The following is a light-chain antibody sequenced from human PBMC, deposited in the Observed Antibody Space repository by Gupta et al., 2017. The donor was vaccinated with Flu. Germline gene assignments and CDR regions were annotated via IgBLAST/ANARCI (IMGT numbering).Light chain of an antibody. CDR1: QSISSY. V-gene: IGKV1-39*01. J-gene: IGKJ5*01. CDR2: AAS. Sequence: SRAASVGDRVTITCRASQSISSYLNWYQQKPGKAPKLLIYAASSLQSGVPSRFSGSVSGTDFTLTISSLQPEDFATYYCQQSYSTPPITFGQGTRLEIK. CDR3: QQSYSTPPIT.